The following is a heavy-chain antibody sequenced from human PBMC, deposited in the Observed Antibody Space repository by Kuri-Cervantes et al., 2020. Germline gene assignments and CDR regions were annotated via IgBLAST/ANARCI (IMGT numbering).Heavy chain of an antibody. V-gene: IGHV3/OR16-9*01. Sequence: GESLKISCAASGFTFSDHYMGLVRQSPRKGLEWLAYISDAGYTQYAESLKGRFIVSRDNARNSVFLQMTSLRVEDTAIYYCVRLGEGDSVEWFFHYWGQGALVTVSS. J-gene: IGHJ4*02. CDR3: VRLGEGDSVEWFFHY. CDR2: ISDAGYT. D-gene: IGHD3-3*01. CDR1: GFTFSDHY.